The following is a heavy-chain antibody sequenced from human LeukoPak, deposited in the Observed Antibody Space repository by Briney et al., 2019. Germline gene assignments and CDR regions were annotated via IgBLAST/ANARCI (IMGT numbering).Heavy chain of an antibody. CDR2: ISSSGRFT. Sequence: GGSLRLSCAASQFTFGYYTMNWVRQAPGKGLEWVSSISSSGRFTHYGDAVKGRSTISRDNAKNSLYLQMNSLRADDTAVYYCARNSSSWYYFDYWGQGTLVTVSS. J-gene: IGHJ4*02. CDR1: QFTFGYYT. V-gene: IGHV3-21*01. CDR3: ARNSSSWYYFDY. D-gene: IGHD6-13*01.